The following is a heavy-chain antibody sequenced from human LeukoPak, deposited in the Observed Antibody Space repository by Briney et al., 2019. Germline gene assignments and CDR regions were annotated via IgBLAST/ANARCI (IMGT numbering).Heavy chain of an antibody. CDR1: GYSISSGYY. Sequence: SETLSLTCTVSGYSISSGYYWGWIRQPPGKGLEWIGSIYHSGNTYYNPSLKSRVTISVDTSKNQFSLKLSSVTAADTAVYYCARRGGITGTTDYWGQGTLVTVSS. V-gene: IGHV4-38-2*02. D-gene: IGHD1-20*01. CDR2: IYHSGNT. CDR3: ARRGGITGTTDY. J-gene: IGHJ4*02.